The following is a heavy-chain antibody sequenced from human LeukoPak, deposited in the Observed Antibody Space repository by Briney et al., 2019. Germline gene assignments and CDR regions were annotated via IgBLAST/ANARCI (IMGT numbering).Heavy chain of an antibody. CDR1: GYTFTGYY. CDR3: ARGPPTYYYGSGSYYPAFDI. D-gene: IGHD3-10*01. Sequence: GASVKVSCKASGYTFTGYYMHWVRQAPGQGLEWMGWINPNSGGTNYAQKFQGRVTMTRDTSISTAYMELSRLRSDDTAVYYCARGPPTYYYGSGSYYPAFDIWGQGTMVTVSS. CDR2: INPNSGGT. V-gene: IGHV1-2*02. J-gene: IGHJ3*02.